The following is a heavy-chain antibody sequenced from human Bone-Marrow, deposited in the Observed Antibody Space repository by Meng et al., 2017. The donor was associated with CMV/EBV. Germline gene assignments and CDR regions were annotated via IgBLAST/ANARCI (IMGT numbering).Heavy chain of an antibody. J-gene: IGHJ4*02. CDR1: GYTFTGYY. Sequence: ASVKVSCKASGYTFTGYYMHWVRQAPGQGLEWMGWINPNSGGTNYAQKFQGRVTMTRDTSISTAYMELSRLRSDDTAVYYCARVSLGATGDDYWGQGTLVTVSS. D-gene: IGHD1-26*01. CDR2: INPNSGGT. V-gene: IGHV1-2*02. CDR3: ARVSLGATGDDY.